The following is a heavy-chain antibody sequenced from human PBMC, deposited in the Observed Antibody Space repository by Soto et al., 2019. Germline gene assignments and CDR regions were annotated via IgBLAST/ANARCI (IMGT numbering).Heavy chain of an antibody. CDR1: GFTFSLYS. CDR2: ISRSSTGI. J-gene: IGHJ6*02. V-gene: IGHV3-48*02. CDR3: SRAITWVLLF. Sequence: EVQLVESGGGLVQPGGSLRLSCAASGFTFSLYSMSWVRQAPGKGLEWVSYISRSSTGIHYADSVKGRSTISRDDAANAMHLQMNSLGDGDTAVYYFSRAITWVLLFCGPGTTVSFSS. D-gene: IGHD2-21*01.